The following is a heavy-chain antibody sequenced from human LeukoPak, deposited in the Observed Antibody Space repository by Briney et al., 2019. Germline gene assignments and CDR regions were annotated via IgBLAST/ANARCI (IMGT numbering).Heavy chain of an antibody. V-gene: IGHV3-74*01. Sequence: GGSLRLSCAASEFIFSNYWMHWVRQAPGKGGLWGSRIYSDGSFTSYAESVKGRYTISRDNAKNTRYLRMNSLRAEDTAIYYCARVQVLGTYDWFDPWGQGTLVTVSS. D-gene: IGHD4/OR15-4a*01. J-gene: IGHJ5*02. CDR1: EFIFSNYW. CDR3: ARVQVLGTYDWFDP. CDR2: IYSDGSFT.